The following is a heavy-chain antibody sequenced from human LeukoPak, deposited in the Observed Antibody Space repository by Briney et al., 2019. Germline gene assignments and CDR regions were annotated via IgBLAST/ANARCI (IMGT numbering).Heavy chain of an antibody. Sequence: GGSLRLSCAASGLTFSSYAMSWVRQAPGKGLEWASAISGSGGSTYYADSVKGRFTISRDNSKNTLYLQMNSLRAEDTAVYYCAKGWSSGYYYAVECWGQGTLVTVSS. V-gene: IGHV3-23*01. CDR3: AKGWSSGYYYAVEC. CDR1: GLTFSSYA. CDR2: ISGSGGST. J-gene: IGHJ4*02. D-gene: IGHD3-22*01.